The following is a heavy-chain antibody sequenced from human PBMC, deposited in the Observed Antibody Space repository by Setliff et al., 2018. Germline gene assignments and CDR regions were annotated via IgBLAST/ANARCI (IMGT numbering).Heavy chain of an antibody. Sequence: PGGSLRPPCAASGFTFGGSAIHWVRQASGKGLEWVGRIRSKPNSYATAYAASVKGRFTISRDDSENTAYLQMNSLKTEDTAVYYCSSSSSVAFDIWGQGTMVTVSS. CDR2: IRSKPNSYAT. CDR1: GFTFGGSA. J-gene: IGHJ3*02. V-gene: IGHV3-73*01. CDR3: SSSSSVAFDI. D-gene: IGHD6-6*01.